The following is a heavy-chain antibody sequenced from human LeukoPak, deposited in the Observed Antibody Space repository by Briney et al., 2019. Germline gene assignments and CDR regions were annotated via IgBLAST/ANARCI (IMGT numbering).Heavy chain of an antibody. V-gene: IGHV4-59*01. D-gene: IGHD2-2*01. CDR3: ARDSDGYCSSTSCYGGAWFDP. CDR2: IYYSGST. Sequence: KSSETLSLTCTVSGGSISSYYWSWIRQPPGKGLEWIGYIYYSGSTNYNPSLKSRVTISVDTSKNQFSLKLSSVTAADTAVYYCARDSDGYCSSTSCYGGAWFDPWGQGTLVTVSS. J-gene: IGHJ5*02. CDR1: GGSISSYY.